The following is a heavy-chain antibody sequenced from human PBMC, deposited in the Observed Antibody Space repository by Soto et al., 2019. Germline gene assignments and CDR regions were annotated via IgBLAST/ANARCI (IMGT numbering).Heavy chain of an antibody. D-gene: IGHD6-25*01. J-gene: IGHJ4*02. CDR1: GYTFTTCD. V-gene: IGHV1-8*01. Sequence: ASVKVSCKASGYTFTTCDIHWVRQATGQGLEWVGWMNPYTGNAGYAQKFQGRVTMTRNTSINTAYMELSSLTSEDTAVYFCARRKERSGPHYFDSWGQGTLVTLSS. CDR2: MNPYTGNA. CDR3: ARRKERSGPHYFDS.